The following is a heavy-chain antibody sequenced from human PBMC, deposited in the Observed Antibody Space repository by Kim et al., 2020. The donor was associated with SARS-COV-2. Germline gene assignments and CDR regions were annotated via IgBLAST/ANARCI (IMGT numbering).Heavy chain of an antibody. CDR3: AKDIHRYMITFGGVGNDY. D-gene: IGHD3-16*01. Sequence: GGSLRLSCAASGFTFGDYAMHWVRQAPGKGLEWVSGISWNSGSIGYADSVKGRFTISRDNAKNSLYLQMNSLRAEDTALYYCAKDIHRYMITFGGVGNDYWGQGTLVTVSS. CDR1: GFTFGDYA. V-gene: IGHV3-9*01. CDR2: ISWNSGSI. J-gene: IGHJ4*02.